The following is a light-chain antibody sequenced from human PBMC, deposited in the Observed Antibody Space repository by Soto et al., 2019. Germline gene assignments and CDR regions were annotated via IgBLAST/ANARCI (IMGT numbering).Light chain of an antibody. J-gene: IGKJ2*01. CDR1: QSISSW. V-gene: IGKV1-5*03. Sequence: DIQMTQSPSTLSASVGDRVTITCRASQSISSWLAWYQQKPGKAPKLLIYKASSLESGVPSRFSGSGSGTEFTLTISSLQPDDYATYYCQQSNSYPYTFGQGTTLEIK. CDR2: KAS. CDR3: QQSNSYPYT.